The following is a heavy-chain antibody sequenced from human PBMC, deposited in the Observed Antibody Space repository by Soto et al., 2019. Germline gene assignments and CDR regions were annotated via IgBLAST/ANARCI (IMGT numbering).Heavy chain of an antibody. V-gene: IGHV1-46*01. Sequence: ASVNVSCKASGYTFTSYYMHWGRQAPGQGLEWMGIINPSGGSTSYAQKFQGRVTMTRDTSTSTVYMELSSLRSEVTAVYYCAGGYCSSTSCYWKVDYYYGMDVWGQGTTVTVSS. CDR3: AGGYCSSTSCYWKVDYYYGMDV. J-gene: IGHJ6*02. D-gene: IGHD2-2*01. CDR1: GYTFTSYY. CDR2: INPSGGST.